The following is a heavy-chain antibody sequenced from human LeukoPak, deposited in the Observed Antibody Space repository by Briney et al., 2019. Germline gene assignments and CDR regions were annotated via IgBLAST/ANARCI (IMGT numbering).Heavy chain of an antibody. CDR3: ARDQSMVRGVSTDY. CDR2: ISSSSSYI. Sequence: PGGSLRLSCAASGFTFSSYSMNWVRQAPGKGLEWVSSISSSSSYIYYADSVKGRFTISRDNAKNSLYLQMNSLRAEDTAVYYCARDQSMVRGVSTDYWGQGTLVTVSS. CDR1: GFTFSSYS. V-gene: IGHV3-21*01. J-gene: IGHJ4*02. D-gene: IGHD3-10*01.